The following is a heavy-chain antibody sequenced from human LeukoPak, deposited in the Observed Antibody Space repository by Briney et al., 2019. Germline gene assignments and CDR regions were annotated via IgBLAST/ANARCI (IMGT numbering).Heavy chain of an antibody. CDR2: IIPIFGTA. V-gene: IGHV1-69*05. CDR1: GGTFSSYA. Sequence: SVKVSCKASGGTFSSYAISWVRQAPGQGLEWMGGIIPIFGTANYAQKFQGRVTITTDESTSTAYMELSSLRSEDTAVYYCARGRTATYYDFWSGSRYFDLWGRGTLVTVSS. CDR3: ARGRTATYYDFWSGSRYFDL. D-gene: IGHD3-3*01. J-gene: IGHJ2*01.